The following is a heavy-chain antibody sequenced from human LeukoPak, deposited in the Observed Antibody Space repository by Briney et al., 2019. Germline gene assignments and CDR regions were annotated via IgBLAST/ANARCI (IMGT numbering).Heavy chain of an antibody. V-gene: IGHV6-1*01. CDR1: GDSVSSNSAA. J-gene: IGHJ3*02. CDR2: TYYRSKWYN. CDR3: ARGQYYYDSSGYSPVDAFDI. Sequence: SQTLSLTCAISGDSVSSNSAAWNWIRQSPSRGLEWLGRTYYRSKWYNDYAVSVKSRITINPDTSKNQFSLQLNSVTPEDTAVYYCARGQYYYDSSGYSPVDAFDIWGQGTMVTVSS. D-gene: IGHD3-22*01.